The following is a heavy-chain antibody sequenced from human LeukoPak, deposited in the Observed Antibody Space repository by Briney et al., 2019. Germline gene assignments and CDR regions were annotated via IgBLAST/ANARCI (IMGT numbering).Heavy chain of an antibody. J-gene: IGHJ5*02. V-gene: IGHV1-69*05. CDR1: GGTFSRYA. Sequence: SVKVSCKASGGTFSRYAISWVRQAPGQGLEWMGRIIPIFGTANYAQKFQGRVTITTDESTSTAYMELSSLRSEDTAVYYCSRYDSSGYYYSWGQGTLVTVSS. CDR2: IIPIFGTA. D-gene: IGHD3-22*01. CDR3: SRYDSSGYYYS.